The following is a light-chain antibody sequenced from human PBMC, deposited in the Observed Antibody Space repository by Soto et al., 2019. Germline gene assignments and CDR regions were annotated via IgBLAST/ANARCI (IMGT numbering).Light chain of an antibody. Sequence: EIVLTQSPDTLSLSPGESATLSCRASQSVRSSYLAWYQQKPGQTPRXLIYGTSSRATGIPDRFSGSGSGTDFTLTISRLEPEDFAVFYCQQYGSSITFGQGTRLEIK. CDR1: QSVRSSY. J-gene: IGKJ5*01. V-gene: IGKV3-20*01. CDR3: QQYGSSIT. CDR2: GTS.